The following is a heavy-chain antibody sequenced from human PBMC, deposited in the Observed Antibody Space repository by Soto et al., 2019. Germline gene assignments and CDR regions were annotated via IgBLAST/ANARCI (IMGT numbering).Heavy chain of an antibody. D-gene: IGHD3-10*02. V-gene: IGHV4-34*02. Sequence: QVHLEQWGAGLLKPSETLSLTCAIYNSSLGAFHWTWIRQPPGKGLEWIGELIHGGSTNYNPSLNSRVTFSLDTSKSKFSLHVMSVTAADTAVYYCARSPLSYDYVRQTWREVGDSFDVWGRGTSVTVSS. CDR2: LIHGGST. CDR1: NSSLGAFH. CDR3: ARSPLSYDYVRQTWREVGDSFDV. J-gene: IGHJ3*01.